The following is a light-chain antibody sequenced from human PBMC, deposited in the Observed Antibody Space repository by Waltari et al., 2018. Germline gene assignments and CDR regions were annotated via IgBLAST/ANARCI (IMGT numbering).Light chain of an antibody. Sequence: ETVLTQSPATLSLSPGERATLSCRASEDVSIYLAWYQQKPGQAPRLLIYDASNRATGIPARFRGRGSGTDFTLTISSLEPEDFALYYCQQRRNWPPLTFGGGTKVEI. CDR3: QQRRNWPPLT. CDR1: EDVSIY. J-gene: IGKJ4*01. V-gene: IGKV3-11*01. CDR2: DAS.